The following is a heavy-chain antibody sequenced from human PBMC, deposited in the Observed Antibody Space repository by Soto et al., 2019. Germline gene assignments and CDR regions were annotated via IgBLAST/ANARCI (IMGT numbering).Heavy chain of an antibody. CDR3: ARGFLRGYRFFDY. Sequence: PSETLSLTCAVYGGSFSGYYWSWIRQPPGKGLEWIGEINHSGSTNYNPSLKSRVTISVDTSKNQFSLKLSSVTAADTAVYYCARGFLRGYRFFDYWGQGTLVTVSS. CDR2: INHSGST. D-gene: IGHD5-18*01. J-gene: IGHJ4*02. CDR1: GGSFSGYY. V-gene: IGHV4-34*01.